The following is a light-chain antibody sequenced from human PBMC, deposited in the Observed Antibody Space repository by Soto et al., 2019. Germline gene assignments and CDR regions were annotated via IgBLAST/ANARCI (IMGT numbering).Light chain of an antibody. J-gene: IGKJ4*01. CDR2: WAS. CDR1: QTISYTSINKTY. Sequence: DIVMTQSPDSLAVSLGERATISCKSSQTISYTSINKTYLAWYQQRPGQPPKLLIYWASIRGSGVPDRRSGSGFGTSFTLTISSLPTEDVAVYYCQQYFSYPLTFGGGTKVEVK. CDR3: QQYFSYPLT. V-gene: IGKV4-1*01.